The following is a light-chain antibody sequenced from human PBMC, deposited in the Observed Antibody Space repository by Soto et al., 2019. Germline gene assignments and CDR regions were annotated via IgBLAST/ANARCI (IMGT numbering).Light chain of an antibody. CDR3: QQDNSYPRT. CDR2: KAS. Sequence: DIQMTQSPSTLSASVGDRVTITCRASQSISSWLAWYQQKPGKAPKLLIYKASSFESGVPSRFSGSGSSTEFTLTIISLQPYDFATYYCQQDNSYPRTFGQGTKVEIK. V-gene: IGKV1-5*03. J-gene: IGKJ1*01. CDR1: QSISSW.